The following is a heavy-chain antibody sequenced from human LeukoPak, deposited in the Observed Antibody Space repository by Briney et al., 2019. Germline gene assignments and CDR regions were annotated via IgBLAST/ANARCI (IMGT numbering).Heavy chain of an antibody. Sequence: PGGSLRLSCAASGFTFNYYAMHWVRQAPGKGLEWVAVISYDGYNKYYADSVKGRFTISRDNSENTLSLQVNGLRAEDTAVYYCAAFITMVRGATLGYYYYMDVWGKGTTVTISS. D-gene: IGHD3-10*01. V-gene: IGHV3-30*04. CDR2: ISYDGYNK. CDR3: AAFITMVRGATLGYYYYMDV. CDR1: GFTFNYYA. J-gene: IGHJ6*03.